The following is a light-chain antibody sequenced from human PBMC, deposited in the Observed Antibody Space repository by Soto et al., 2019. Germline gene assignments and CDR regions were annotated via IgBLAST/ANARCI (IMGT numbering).Light chain of an antibody. V-gene: IGKV3-11*01. CDR1: QSFRGL. CDR2: DAY. Sequence: EVVLTQSPVTLSLSPGERATLSCRASQSFRGLLAWYQQKPGQAPRLLIYDAYNRATGIPPRFSGSGSGTDFTLTISSLQPEDFATYYCQQSYSTPRTFGQGTKLDIQ. CDR3: QQSYSTPRT. J-gene: IGKJ2*01.